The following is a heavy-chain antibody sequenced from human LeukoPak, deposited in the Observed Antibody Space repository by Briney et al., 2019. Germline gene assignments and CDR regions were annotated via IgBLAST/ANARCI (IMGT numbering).Heavy chain of an antibody. CDR3: ARGLGDYAKRYFDL. V-gene: IGHV4-34*01. CDR2: INHSGST. CDR1: GGSFSGYY. J-gene: IGHJ2*01. Sequence: PSETLSLTCAVYGGSFSGYYWSWIRQTPGKGLEWIGEINHSGSTNYNPSLKSRVTISVDTSKNQFSLKLSSVTAADTAVYYCARGLGDYAKRYFDLWGRGTLVTVSS. D-gene: IGHD4-17*01.